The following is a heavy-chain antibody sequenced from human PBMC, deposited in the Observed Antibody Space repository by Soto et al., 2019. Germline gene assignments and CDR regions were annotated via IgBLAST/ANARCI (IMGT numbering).Heavy chain of an antibody. D-gene: IGHD5-12*01. CDR2: FFYTGST. V-gene: IGHV4-59*01. CDR1: TGSTNSFY. CDR3: ARSRDGYNLNPIDQ. J-gene: IGHJ4*02. Sequence: QVQLQVSGPGLVKPSATLSLSCTVSTGSTNSFYWSWIRQPPGKGLQWLGYFFYTGSTNHNPSLKSRVTISVDMSRNQFSPRLSSVTAADTAMYYCARSRDGYNLNPIDQWGQGLLVTVSS.